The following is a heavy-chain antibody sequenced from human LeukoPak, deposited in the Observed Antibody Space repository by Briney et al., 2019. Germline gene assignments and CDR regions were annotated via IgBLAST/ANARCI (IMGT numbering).Heavy chain of an antibody. D-gene: IGHD2-2*01. CDR1: GFTFSSYE. V-gene: IGHV3-48*03. Sequence: GGSLRLSGAASGFTFSSYEMNWVRKAPGKGLEWVSYISSSGSTIYYADSVKGRFTISRDNAKNSLYLQMNSLRAEDTAVYYCARDQVGRQLLSFDYWGQGTLVTVSS. CDR3: ARDQVGRQLLSFDY. CDR2: ISSSGSTI. J-gene: IGHJ4*02.